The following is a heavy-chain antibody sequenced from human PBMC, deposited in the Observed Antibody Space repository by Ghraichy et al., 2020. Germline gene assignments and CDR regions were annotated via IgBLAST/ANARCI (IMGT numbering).Heavy chain of an antibody. Sequence: LSLTCAASGFTFSSYAMSWVRQAPGKGLEWVSAISGSGGSTYYADSVKGRFTISRDNSKNTLYLQMNSLRAEDTAVYYCATGRGYFDYWGQGTLVTVSS. CDR3: ATGRGYFDY. J-gene: IGHJ4*02. CDR1: GFTFSSYA. CDR2: ISGSGGST. V-gene: IGHV3-23*01.